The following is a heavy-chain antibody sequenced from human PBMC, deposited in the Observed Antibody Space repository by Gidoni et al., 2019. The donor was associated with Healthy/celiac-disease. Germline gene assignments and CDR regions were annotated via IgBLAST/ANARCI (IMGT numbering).Heavy chain of an antibody. D-gene: IGHD2-21*01. CDR2: ISSSSSTI. CDR3: ARDSIWLYYFDY. V-gene: IGHV3-48*02. Sequence: EVQLVESGGGLVQPGGSLRLPCAASGFPFSSYSMNWVRQAPGKGLEWFSYISSSSSTIYYADSVKGRFTISRDNAKNSLYLQMNSLRDEDTAVYYCARDSIWLYYFDYWGQGTLVTVSS. CDR1: GFPFSSYS. J-gene: IGHJ4*02.